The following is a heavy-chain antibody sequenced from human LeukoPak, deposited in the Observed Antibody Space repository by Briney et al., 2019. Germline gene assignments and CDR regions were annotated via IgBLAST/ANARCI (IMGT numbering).Heavy chain of an antibody. CDR3: VRTRGWAYFDY. D-gene: IGHD6-19*01. J-gene: IGHJ4*02. CDR1: GFTFSTYW. Sequence: PGGSLRLSCAASGFTFSTYWMSWVRQAPGKGLEWVANIMQDGSDKYSVGSVRGRFTISRDNAKNSLYLQMDSLRAEDTAVYYCVRTRGWAYFDYWGQGTLVTVSS. V-gene: IGHV3-7*01. CDR2: IMQDGSDK.